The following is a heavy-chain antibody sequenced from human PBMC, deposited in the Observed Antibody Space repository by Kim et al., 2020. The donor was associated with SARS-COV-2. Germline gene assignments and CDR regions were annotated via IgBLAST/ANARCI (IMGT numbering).Heavy chain of an antibody. CDR3: ASLWGLYCSSASCPYGMDV. J-gene: IGHJ6*02. V-gene: IGHV3-21*01. CDR1: GFTFSSYS. Sequence: GGSLRLSCAASGFTFSSYSMNWVRQAPRRGLEWVSSISSSSSLIYYADSVKGRFTISRDNAKNTLYLQMNSLRAEDTAVYFCASLWGLYCSSASCPYGMDVWGQGTTITGSS. D-gene: IGHD2-2*01. CDR2: ISSSSSLI.